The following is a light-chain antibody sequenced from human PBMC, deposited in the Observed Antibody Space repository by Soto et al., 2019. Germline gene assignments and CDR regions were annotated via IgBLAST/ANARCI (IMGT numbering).Light chain of an antibody. CDR2: GAS. Sequence: EVVLTQSPVTLSLSPGERATLSCKASQSVSSSLAWYQQKPGRSPRLLIYGASTRATGIPARFSGSGSGTEFTLPISSLQSEEFAVDYCLQYNNWWTFGQGTKVDIK. J-gene: IGKJ1*01. CDR1: QSVSSS. CDR3: LQYNNWWT. V-gene: IGKV3-15*01.